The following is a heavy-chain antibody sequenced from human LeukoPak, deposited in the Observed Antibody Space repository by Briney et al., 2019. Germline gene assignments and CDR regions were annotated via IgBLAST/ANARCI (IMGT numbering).Heavy chain of an antibody. CDR1: GFTFSSYS. Sequence: GGSLRLSCAASGFTFSSYSMNWVRQAPGKGLEWVSSISSSSSYIYYADSVKGRFTISRDNAKNSLYLQMNSLRAEDTAVYYCARGQTSSSSALDYWGQGTLVTVSS. V-gene: IGHV3-21*01. J-gene: IGHJ4*02. CDR2: ISSSSSYI. D-gene: IGHD6-6*01. CDR3: ARGQTSSSSALDY.